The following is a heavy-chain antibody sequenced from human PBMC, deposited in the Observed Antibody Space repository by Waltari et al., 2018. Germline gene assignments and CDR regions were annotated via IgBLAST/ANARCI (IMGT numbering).Heavy chain of an antibody. CDR2: INDKTGTP. Sequence: QLQLVQSGSELKKPGASVRVSCKASGYSFTNYAINWVRQDPGQGLEWMGWINDKTGTPTYAKGFTGRFVFSLDTSSNTASLQIDSLKSDDSAVYYCARGRGATATGATYFFDYWAQGTQVTVSS. CDR1: GYSFTNYA. CDR3: ARGRGATATGATYFFDY. D-gene: IGHD4-17*01. V-gene: IGHV7-4-1*01. J-gene: IGHJ4*02.